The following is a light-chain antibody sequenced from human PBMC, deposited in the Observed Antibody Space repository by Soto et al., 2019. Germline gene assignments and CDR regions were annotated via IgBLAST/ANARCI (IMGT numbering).Light chain of an antibody. CDR2: HIS. CDR3: QQRYDWPLT. Sequence: IVMTQSPATLSVSPGERATLSCRASQNLCSNVAWYQQKPGQAPRLVLQHISNRAIGVPARFSGSGSETEFTLTINDLHSEDSGVYYCQQRYDWPLTFGQGTKV. J-gene: IGKJ1*01. V-gene: IGKV3D-15*01. CDR1: QNLCSN.